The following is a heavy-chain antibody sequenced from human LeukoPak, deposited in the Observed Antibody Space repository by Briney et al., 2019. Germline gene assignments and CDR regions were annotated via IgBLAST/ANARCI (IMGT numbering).Heavy chain of an antibody. Sequence: LPGGSLRLSCAASGFTFSSHGMSWVRQAPGKGLEWVSAISGSGGSTYYADSVKGRFTMSRDNSKNTLYLQMNSLRAEDTAVYYCAKVLVGTTCFEYWGQGTLVTVSS. V-gene: IGHV3-23*01. CDR1: GFTFSSHG. CDR2: ISGSGGST. CDR3: AKVLVGTTCFEY. J-gene: IGHJ4*02. D-gene: IGHD1-7*01.